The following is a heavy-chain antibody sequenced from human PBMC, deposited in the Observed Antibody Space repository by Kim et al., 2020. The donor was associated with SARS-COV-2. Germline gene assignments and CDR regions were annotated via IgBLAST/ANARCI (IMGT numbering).Heavy chain of an antibody. CDR2: TYYRSKWFS. CDR1: GDSVSINSAA. CDR3: AREATGGLDFFDY. J-gene: IGHJ4*02. Sequence: SQTLSLTCDISGDSVSINSAAWNWIRQSPSRGLEWLGRTYYRSKWFSDFVVSVESRITINADTSKNQLSLQLNSVIPEDTAVYFCAREATGGLDFFDYWGQGTLVTVSS. V-gene: IGHV6-1*01. D-gene: IGHD1-26*01.